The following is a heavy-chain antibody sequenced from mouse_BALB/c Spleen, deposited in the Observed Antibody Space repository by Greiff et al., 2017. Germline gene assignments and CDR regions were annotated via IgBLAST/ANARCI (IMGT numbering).Heavy chain of an antibody. D-gene: IGHD1-1*01. V-gene: IGHV3-6*02. CDR3: ARVRDGSSWFAY. CDR2: ISYDGSN. J-gene: IGHJ3*01. Sequence: ESGPGLVKPSQSLSLTCSVTGYSITSGYYWNWIRRFPGNKLEWMGYISYDGSNNYNPSLKNRISITRDTSKNQFFLKLNSVTTEDTATYYCARVRDGSSWFAYWGQGTLVTVSA. CDR1: GYSITSGYY.